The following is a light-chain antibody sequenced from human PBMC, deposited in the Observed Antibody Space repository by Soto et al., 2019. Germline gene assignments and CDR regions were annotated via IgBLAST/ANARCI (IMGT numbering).Light chain of an antibody. CDR3: QHDGSPPLYT. CDR2: GAS. Sequence: EIVLTQSPGTLSLSPGEGATLSCRASQSVSSTYLAWSQQKPGQAPRLLIYGASSRATDIPDRFSGSGSGTDFTLTISRLETEDFAVYYWQHDGSPPLYTFGQGTTLESK. CDR1: QSVSSTY. V-gene: IGKV3-20*01. J-gene: IGKJ2*01.